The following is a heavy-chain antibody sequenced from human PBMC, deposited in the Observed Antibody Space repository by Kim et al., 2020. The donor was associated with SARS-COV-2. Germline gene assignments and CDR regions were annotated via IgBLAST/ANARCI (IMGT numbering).Heavy chain of an antibody. V-gene: IGHV5-51*01. CDR2: IFPYDSDA. CDR3: ARQSGGHFNF. J-gene: IGHJ4*02. Sequence: GESLKISCEASGYTFTTYFIAWVLQMPGKGLEWMAMIFPYDSDAKYNPSFRGQVTVSVDKSINTAYLQWRSLKASDTAVYYCARQSGGHFNFWGPGTLVTVSS. D-gene: IGHD3-10*01. CDR1: GYTFTTYF.